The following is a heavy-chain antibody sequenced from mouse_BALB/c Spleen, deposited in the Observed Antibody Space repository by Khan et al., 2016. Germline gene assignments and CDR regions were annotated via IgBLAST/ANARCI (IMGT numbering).Heavy chain of an antibody. V-gene: IGHV2-9*02. CDR3: ARLEDI. CDR2: IWAGGST. J-gene: IGHJ2*01. CDR1: GFSLTSYG. Sequence: QVQLQESGPGLVAPSQSLSITCTVSGFSLTSYGVHWVRQPPGQGLEWLGVIWAGGSTNYNSALMSNMSISKENTKSQVYLKMTSLQTDDTAMYYCARLEDIWGQGTTLTVSS. D-gene: IGHD1-3*01.